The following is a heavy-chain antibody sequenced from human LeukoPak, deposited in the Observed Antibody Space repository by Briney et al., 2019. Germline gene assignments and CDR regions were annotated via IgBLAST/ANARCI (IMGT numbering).Heavy chain of an antibody. Sequence: PSETLSLTCAVSGGSISSSNWWSWVRQPPGKGLEWIGEIYHSGSTNYNPSLKSRVTISVDTSKNQFSLKLSSVTAADTAVYYCARVLPITPYFDYWGQGTLVTVSS. CDR3: ARVLPITPYFDY. CDR2: IYHSGST. D-gene: IGHD1-20*01. V-gene: IGHV4-4*02. J-gene: IGHJ4*02. CDR1: GGSISSSNW.